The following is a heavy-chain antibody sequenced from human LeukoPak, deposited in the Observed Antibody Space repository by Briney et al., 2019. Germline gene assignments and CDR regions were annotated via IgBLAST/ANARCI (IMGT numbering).Heavy chain of an antibody. CDR3: ASTSPVYYDILAGYHNAFDI. V-gene: IGHV4-61*01. CDR1: GGSVSSGSYY. J-gene: IGHJ3*02. D-gene: IGHD3-9*01. CDR2: IYYSGST. Sequence: SETLSLTCTVSGGSVSSGSYYWIWIRQPPGKGLEWVGNIYYSGSTNSNPSLKSRVTISVDTYKNQFSLKLSSVTDADTAVYYWASTSPVYYDILAGYHNAFDIWGQETMGTVSS.